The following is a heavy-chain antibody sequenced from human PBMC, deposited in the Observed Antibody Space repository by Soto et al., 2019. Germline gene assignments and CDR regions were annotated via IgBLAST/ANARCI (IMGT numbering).Heavy chain of an antibody. CDR2: IRSKANNYAT. CDR3: ARHALQYCGGDCYLLPYFDL. D-gene: IGHD2-21*02. Sequence: EVQLVESGGGLVQPGGSLKLSCAASGFTFSGSAMHWVRQASGKGLEWVGRIRSKANNYATVYAASVKGRFTISRDDSKNTAPLQMNSLKPEDTAVYYCARHALQYCGGDCYLLPYFDLWGRGTLVTVSS. V-gene: IGHV3-73*02. J-gene: IGHJ2*01. CDR1: GFTFSGSA.